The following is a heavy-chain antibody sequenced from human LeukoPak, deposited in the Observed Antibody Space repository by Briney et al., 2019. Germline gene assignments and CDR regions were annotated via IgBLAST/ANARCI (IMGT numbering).Heavy chain of an antibody. D-gene: IGHD6-13*01. CDR1: GFTFSSYE. J-gene: IGHJ4*02. V-gene: IGHV3-48*03. CDR2: ISTSGSTK. Sequence: GRSLRLSCAASGFTFSSYEMNWVRQAPGKGLEWVSYISTSGSTKYYADSVKGRFTISRDNAKNSLYLQMNSLKPEDTAVYYCARVAEAAAFDSWGQGTLVTVSS. CDR3: ARVAEAAAFDS.